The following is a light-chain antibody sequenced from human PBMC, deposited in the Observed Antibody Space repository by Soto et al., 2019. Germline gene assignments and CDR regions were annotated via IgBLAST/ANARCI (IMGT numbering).Light chain of an antibody. V-gene: IGKV3-11*01. CDR3: QQRVNWLT. J-gene: IGKJ4*01. CDR2: DAS. CDR1: QSVGTY. Sequence: EIVLTQSPAILSLSPGERATLSCRASQSVGTYLDWYQQKLGQAPRLLIYDASNRATGIPARFSGSGSGTDFPLTISSLEPEDFAVYDCQQRVNWLTFGGGTKVEL.